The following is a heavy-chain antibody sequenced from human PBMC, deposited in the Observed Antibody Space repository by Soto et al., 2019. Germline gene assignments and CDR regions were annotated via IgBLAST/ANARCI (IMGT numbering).Heavy chain of an antibody. J-gene: IGHJ4*02. V-gene: IGHV4-28*01. CDR1: GYSISSSNW. CDR3: ARRAIQGPIDY. CDR2: IYYSGTT. Sequence: QVQLQESGPGLVKPSDTLSLTCAVSGYSISSSNWWGWIRQPPGKGLEWIGYIYYSGTTYYNPSRNSRVLMSVYTSKNQFSLQLTSVTAVDTAVYYCARRAIQGPIDYWGQGTLVTVSS.